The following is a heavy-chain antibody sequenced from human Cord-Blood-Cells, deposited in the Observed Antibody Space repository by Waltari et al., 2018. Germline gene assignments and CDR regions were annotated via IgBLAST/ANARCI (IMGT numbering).Heavy chain of an antibody. CDR1: GGSVSSGSYY. D-gene: IGHD6-13*01. Sequence: QVQLQESGPALVKPSETLSLTCTVSGGSVSSGSYYWSWIRQPPGKGLEWIGYIYYSGSTNYNPSLKIGVTISVDTSKNQFSRKLSSVTAADTAVYYCARDRSPYNSSSWKYGMDVWGQGTTVTVSS. CDR3: ARDRSPYNSSSWKYGMDV. J-gene: IGHJ6*02. CDR2: IYYSGST. V-gene: IGHV4-61*01.